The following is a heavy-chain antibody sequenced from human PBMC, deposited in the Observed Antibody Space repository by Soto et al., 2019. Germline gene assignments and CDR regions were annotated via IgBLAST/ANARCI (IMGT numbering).Heavy chain of an antibody. J-gene: IGHJ6*02. CDR1: GYTFTSYG. CDR2: ISAYNGNT. D-gene: IGHD3-3*01. V-gene: IGHV1-18*04. CDR3: ARVVGYGNYDFWSGYFPGYYYYGMDV. Sequence: ASVKVSCKASGYTFTSYGISWVRQAPGQGLEWMGWISAYNGNTNYAQKLQGRVTMTTDTSTSTAYMELRSLRSDDTAVYYCARVVGYGNYDFWSGYFPGYYYYGMDVWGQGTTVTVSS.